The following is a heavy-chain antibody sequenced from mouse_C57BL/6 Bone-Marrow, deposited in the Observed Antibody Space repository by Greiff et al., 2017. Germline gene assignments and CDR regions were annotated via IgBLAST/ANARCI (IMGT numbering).Heavy chain of an antibody. V-gene: IGHV5-4*01. CDR1: GFTFSSYA. CDR2: ISDGSSYT. D-gene: IGHD3-3*01. CDR3: ARDGLGQGDYY. J-gene: IGHJ2*01. Sequence: EVKLMESGGGLVKPGGSLKLSCAASGFTFSSYAMSWVRQTPEKRLEWVATISDGSSYTYYPDNVKGRFTISRDNGKNNLYLQMSHLKSEDSAMDYCARDGLGQGDYYWGQGTTLTVSS.